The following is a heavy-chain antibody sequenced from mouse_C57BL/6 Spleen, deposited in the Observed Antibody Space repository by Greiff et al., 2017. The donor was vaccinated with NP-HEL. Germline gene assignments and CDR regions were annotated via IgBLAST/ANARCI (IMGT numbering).Heavy chain of an antibody. V-gene: IGHV1-82*01. J-gene: IGHJ4*01. CDR3: ARSHYYGSRNYAMDY. D-gene: IGHD1-1*01. CDR1: GYAFSSSW. CDR2: IYPGDGDT. Sequence: VKLQESGPELVKPGASVKISCKASGYAFSSSWMNWVKQRPGKGLEWIGRIYPGDGDTNYNGKFKGKATLTADKSSSTAYMQLSSLTSEDSAVYFCARSHYYGSRNYAMDYWGQGTSVTVSS.